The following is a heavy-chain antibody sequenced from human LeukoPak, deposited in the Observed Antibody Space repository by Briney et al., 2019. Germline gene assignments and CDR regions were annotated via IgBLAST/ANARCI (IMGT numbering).Heavy chain of an antibody. V-gene: IGHV4-30-4*01. J-gene: IGHJ3*02. CDR2: IYYSGST. CDR1: GGSISSGDYY. CDR3: AKQRAEDAFDI. Sequence: PSETLSLTCTVSGGSISSGDYYWSWIRQPPGKGLEWIGYIYYSGSTYYNPSLKSRVTISADTSKNQFSLKLSSVTAADTVVYYCAKQRAEDAFDIWGQGTMVTVSS. D-gene: IGHD1/OR15-1a*01.